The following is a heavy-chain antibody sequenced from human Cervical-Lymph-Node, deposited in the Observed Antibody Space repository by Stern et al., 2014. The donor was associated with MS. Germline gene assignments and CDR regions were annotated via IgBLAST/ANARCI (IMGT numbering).Heavy chain of an antibody. CDR3: TRARRGFDY. J-gene: IGHJ4*02. CDR1: GFTFRNYT. CDR2: ISSTSTYI. Sequence: VQLQESGGGLVKPGGSLRLSCAVSGFTFRNYTMNWVRQSPGKGLEWVSSISSTSTYIYYADSVKGRFTISRDNAKNSLYLQMNSLRAEDTAVYYCTRARRGFDYWGQGTLVTVSS. V-gene: IGHV3-21*01.